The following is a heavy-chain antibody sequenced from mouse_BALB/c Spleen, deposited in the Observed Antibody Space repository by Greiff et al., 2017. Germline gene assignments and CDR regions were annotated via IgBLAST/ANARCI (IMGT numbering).Heavy chain of an antibody. CDR1: GFNIKDTY. J-gene: IGHJ4*01. CDR2: IDPANGNT. Sequence: VQLQQSGAELVKPGASVKLSCTASGFNIKDTYMHWVKQRPEQGLEWIGRIDPANGNTKYDPKFQGKATITADTSSNTAYLQLSSLTSEDTAVYYCARDATMIMYYATDYWGQGTSVTVSS. V-gene: IGHV14-3*02. D-gene: IGHD2-4*01. CDR3: ARDATMIMYYATDY.